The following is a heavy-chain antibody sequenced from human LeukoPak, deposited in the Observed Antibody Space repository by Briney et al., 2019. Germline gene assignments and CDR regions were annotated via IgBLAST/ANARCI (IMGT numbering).Heavy chain of an antibody. CDR1: GYTFTSYG. CDR2: ISAYNGNT. Sequence: ASVKVSCKASGYTFTSYGISWVRQAPGQGLEWMGWISAYNGNTNYAQKLQGRVTMTTDTSTSTAYMELRSLRSDDTAVYYCARAHTYSSSSEGKYSQHWGQGTLVTVSS. V-gene: IGHV1-18*01. CDR3: ARAHTYSSSSEGKYSQH. D-gene: IGHD6-6*01. J-gene: IGHJ1*01.